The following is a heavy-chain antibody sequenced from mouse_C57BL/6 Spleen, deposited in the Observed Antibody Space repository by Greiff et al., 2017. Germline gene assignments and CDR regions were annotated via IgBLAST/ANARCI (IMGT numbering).Heavy chain of an antibody. CDR3: ARNLNYYGSSYVYYAMDY. CDR1: GFTFSDYG. Sequence: EVQRVESGGGLVKPGGSLKLSCAASGFTFSDYGMHWVRQAPEKGLEWVAYISSGSSTIYYADTVKGRFTISRDNAKNTLFLQMTSLRSEDTAMYYCARNLNYYGSSYVYYAMDYWGQGTSVTVSS. V-gene: IGHV5-17*01. J-gene: IGHJ4*01. CDR2: ISSGSSTI. D-gene: IGHD1-1*01.